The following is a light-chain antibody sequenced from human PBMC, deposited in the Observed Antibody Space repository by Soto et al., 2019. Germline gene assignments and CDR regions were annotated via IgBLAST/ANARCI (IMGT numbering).Light chain of an antibody. J-gene: IGLJ3*02. V-gene: IGLV2-23*01. CDR2: EGS. CDR1: SSDVGSYNL. Sequence: QSALTQPASVSGSPGQSITISCTGTSSDVGSYNLVSWYQQHPGKAPKLMIYEGSKRPSGVSNRFSGSKSGNTASLTIYGLQAKDEADYYCCSYAGSSTPFGGGTKLTVL. CDR3: CSYAGSSTP.